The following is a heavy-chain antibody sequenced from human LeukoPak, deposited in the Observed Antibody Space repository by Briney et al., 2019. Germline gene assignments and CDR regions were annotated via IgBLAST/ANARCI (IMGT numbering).Heavy chain of an antibody. J-gene: IGHJ6*03. D-gene: IGHD2-2*01. V-gene: IGHV3-9*01. CDR1: GFTFDDYA. CDR3: AKDGIVVVPALSYYYYMDV. CDR2: INWNSDSI. Sequence: GGSLRLSCAVSGFTFDDYAMHWVRQVPGKGLEWVSGINWNSDSIGYADSVKGRFTTSRDNSKNTLYLQMNSLRAEDTAVYYCAKDGIVVVPALSYYYYMDVWGKGTTVTISS.